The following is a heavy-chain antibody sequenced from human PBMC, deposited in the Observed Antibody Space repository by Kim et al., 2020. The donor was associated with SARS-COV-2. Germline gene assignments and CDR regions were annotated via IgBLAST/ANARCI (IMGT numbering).Heavy chain of an antibody. CDR3: AKGTMGNFDY. V-gene: IGHV3-30*18. CDR2: ISYDGSNK. D-gene: IGHD3-10*01. Sequence: GGSLRLSCAASGFTFSSYGMHWVRQAPGKGLEWVAVISYDGSNKYYADSVKGRFTISRDNSKNTLYLQMNSLRAEDTAVYYCAKGTMGNFDYWGQGTLVTVSS. J-gene: IGHJ4*02. CDR1: GFTFSSYG.